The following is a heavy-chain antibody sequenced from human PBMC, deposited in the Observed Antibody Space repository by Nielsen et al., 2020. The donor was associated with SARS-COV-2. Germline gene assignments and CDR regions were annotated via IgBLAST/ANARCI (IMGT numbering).Heavy chain of an antibody. Sequence: SVKVSCKASGGTFSSYAISWVRQAHGQGLEWMGGIIPIFGTANYAQKFQGRVTITADESTSTAYMELSSLRSEDTAVYYCARGEGWLAPDAFDIWGQGTMVTVSS. CDR2: IIPIFGTA. CDR3: ARGEGWLAPDAFDI. D-gene: IGHD6-19*01. J-gene: IGHJ3*02. V-gene: IGHV1-69*13. CDR1: GGTFSSYA.